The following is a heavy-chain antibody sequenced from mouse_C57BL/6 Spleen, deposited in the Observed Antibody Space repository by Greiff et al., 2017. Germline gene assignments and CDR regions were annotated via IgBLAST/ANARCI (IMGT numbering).Heavy chain of an antibody. V-gene: IGHV5-12*01. Sequence: EVQLVESGAGLVQPGGSLKLSCAASGFTFSDSYMYWVRQTPEKWLEWVAYISNGGGSTYYPDTVKGRFTISRDNATNTIYLQMSRLRSEETAMYNCARRANWDGGLAYWGQGTLVTVSA. CDR1: GFTFSDSY. CDR3: ARRANWDGGLAY. D-gene: IGHD4-1*01. CDR2: ISNGGGST. J-gene: IGHJ3*01.